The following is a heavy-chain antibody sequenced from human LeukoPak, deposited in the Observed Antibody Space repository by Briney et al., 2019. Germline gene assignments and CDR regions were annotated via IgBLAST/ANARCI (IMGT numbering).Heavy chain of an antibody. J-gene: IGHJ4*02. CDR1: EGTFSNSA. V-gene: IGHV1-69*06. CDR2: IIPILGTS. CDR3: ARSPQGGYYDSSGASDY. Sequence: SVKVSCKASEGTFSNSAISWVRQAPGQGLEWMGGIIPILGTSTYAQRFQGRVTITADKSTTTAYMQLSSLTSEDTAFYYCARSPQGGYYDSSGASDYWGQGTLVTVSS. D-gene: IGHD3-22*01.